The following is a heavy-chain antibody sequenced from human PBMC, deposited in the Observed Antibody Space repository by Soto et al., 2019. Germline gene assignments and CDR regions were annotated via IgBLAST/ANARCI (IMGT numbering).Heavy chain of an antibody. Sequence: GGSLRLSCAASGFTFSSYEMNWVRQAPGKGLEWVSYISSSGSTIYYADSVKGRFTISRDNAKNSLYLQMNSLRAEDTAVYYCARSRWGTGYSDAFDIWGQGTMVTVSS. J-gene: IGHJ3*02. CDR3: ARSRWGTGYSDAFDI. CDR2: ISSSGSTI. D-gene: IGHD6-13*01. CDR1: GFTFSSYE. V-gene: IGHV3-48*03.